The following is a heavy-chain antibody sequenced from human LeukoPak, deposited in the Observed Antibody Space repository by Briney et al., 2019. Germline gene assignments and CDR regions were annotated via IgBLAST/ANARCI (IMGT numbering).Heavy chain of an antibody. CDR3: ARGDIVVVPAALDV. CDR1: GFTFSSYS. CDR2: ISSSSSYI. Sequence: GGSLRLSCAASGFTFSSYSMNWVRQAPGKGLEWVSSISSSSSYIYYADSVKGRFTISRDNAKNSLYLQMNSLRAEDTAVYYCARGDIVVVPAALDVWGKGTTVTISS. D-gene: IGHD2-2*01. V-gene: IGHV3-21*01. J-gene: IGHJ6*04.